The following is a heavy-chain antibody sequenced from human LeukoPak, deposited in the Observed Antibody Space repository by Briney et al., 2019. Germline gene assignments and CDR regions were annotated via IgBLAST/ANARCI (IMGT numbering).Heavy chain of an antibody. CDR3: ARRLGELSWWYFDY. J-gene: IGHJ4*02. D-gene: IGHD3-16*02. CDR2: ISSSSSTI. Sequence: GRSLRLSCAASGFTFSSYGMHWVRQAPGKGLEWVSYISSSSSTIYYADSVKGRFTISRDNAKNSLYLQMNSLRAEDTAVYYCARRLGELSWWYFDYWGQGTLVTVSS. CDR1: GFTFSSYG. V-gene: IGHV3-48*01.